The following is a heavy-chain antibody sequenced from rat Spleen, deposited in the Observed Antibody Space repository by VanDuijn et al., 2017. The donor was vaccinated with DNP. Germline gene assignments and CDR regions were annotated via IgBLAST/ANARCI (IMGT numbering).Heavy chain of an antibody. CDR3: ARGNNWFTY. Sequence: QVQLRQSGTELVKPGSSVKISCKASGNTFTSNYVHWIRQQPGNGLEWIGWIYPGDGDTKYNQKFNGKATLTADKSSSTAYMQLSSLTSEDSAVYFCARGNNWFTYWGQGTLVTVSS. CDR1: GNTFTSNY. CDR2: IYPGDGDT. J-gene: IGHJ3*01. V-gene: IGHV1-24*01.